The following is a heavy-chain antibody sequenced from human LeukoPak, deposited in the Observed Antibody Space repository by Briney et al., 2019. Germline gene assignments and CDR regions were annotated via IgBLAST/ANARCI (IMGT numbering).Heavy chain of an antibody. CDR1: GYTFTSYG. CDR3: ARGGSHDFWSGYSTYFDY. Sequence: ASVKVSCKASGYTFTSYGISWVRQAPGQGLEWMGWISAYNGNTNYAQKLQGRVTMTTDTSTSTAYMELRSLRSDDTAVYYCARGGSHDFWSGYSTYFDYWGQGTLVTVSS. CDR2: ISAYNGNT. D-gene: IGHD3-3*01. J-gene: IGHJ4*02. V-gene: IGHV1-18*01.